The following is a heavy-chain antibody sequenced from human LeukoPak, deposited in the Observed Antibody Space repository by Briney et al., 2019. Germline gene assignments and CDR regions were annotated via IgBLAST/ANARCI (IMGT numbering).Heavy chain of an antibody. CDR3: ARAWGVYYFDY. J-gene: IGHJ4*02. CDR1: DGSISSSSFY. Sequence: SETLSLTCIVSDGSISSSSFYWGWIRQPPGKGLEWIGSMYYTGSYTGTTYYNPSLKSRVTISVDTSKNQFSLKLSSVTAADTAVYYCARAWGVYYFDYWGQGTLVTVSS. V-gene: IGHV4-39*07. D-gene: IGHD3-16*01. CDR2: MYYTGSYTGTT.